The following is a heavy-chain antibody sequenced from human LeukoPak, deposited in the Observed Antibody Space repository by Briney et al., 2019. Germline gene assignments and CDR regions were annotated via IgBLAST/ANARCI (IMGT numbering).Heavy chain of an antibody. D-gene: IGHD3-3*01. J-gene: IGHJ6*02. Sequence: PSETLSLTCTVSGGSISSGGYYWSWIRQPPGKGLEWIGYIYHSGSTYYNPSLKSRVTISVDRSKNQFSLKLSSVTAADTAVYYCARVTIFGVVIHYWGQGTTVTVSS. CDR1: GGSISSGGYY. V-gene: IGHV4-30-2*01. CDR2: IYHSGST. CDR3: ARVTIFGVVIHY.